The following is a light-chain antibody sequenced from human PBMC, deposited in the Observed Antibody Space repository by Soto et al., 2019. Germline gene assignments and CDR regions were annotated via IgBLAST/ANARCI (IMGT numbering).Light chain of an antibody. CDR3: TSFAGSNNVV. Sequence: QSVLTQPPSASGSPGQSVTISCTGTSSDVGDNNFVSWYQQHPGKAPKALIYEVNKRPSGVPDRFSGSKSGNTASLTVSGLQAEDEADYYCTSFAGSNNVVFGGGTKLTVL. CDR1: SSDVGDNNF. V-gene: IGLV2-8*01. CDR2: EVN. J-gene: IGLJ2*01.